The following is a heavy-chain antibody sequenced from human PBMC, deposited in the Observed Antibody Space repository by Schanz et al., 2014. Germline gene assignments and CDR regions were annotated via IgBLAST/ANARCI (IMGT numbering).Heavy chain of an antibody. CDR2: ISSDGTNK. V-gene: IGHV3-30*03. D-gene: IGHD6-6*01. CDR3: ARLATSKSRLGDAVDI. CDR1: GFTFSNFG. Sequence: VQLVESGGNLVQPGGSLRLSCAASGFTFSNFGLHWVRQAPGKGLNWVAVISSDGTNKYYADSVQGRFTLSKDFSKDTLYLQLTSLRPEDTAVYYCARLATSKSRLGDAVDIWGQGTMVTVSS. J-gene: IGHJ3*02.